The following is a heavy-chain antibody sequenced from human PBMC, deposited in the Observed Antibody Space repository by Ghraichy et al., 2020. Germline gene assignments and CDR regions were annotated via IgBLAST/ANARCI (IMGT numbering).Heavy chain of an antibody. CDR1: GDSVSSNSAA. CDR2: TYYRSKWYN. Sequence: SQTLSLTCAISGDSVSSNSAAWNWIRQSPSRGLEWLGRTYYRSKWYNDYAVSVKSRITINPDTSKNQFSLQLNSVTPEDTAVYYCARGAREQQWLAPGGDDAFDIWGQGTMVTVSS. V-gene: IGHV6-1*01. CDR3: ARGAREQQWLAPGGDDAFDI. D-gene: IGHD6-19*01. J-gene: IGHJ3*02.